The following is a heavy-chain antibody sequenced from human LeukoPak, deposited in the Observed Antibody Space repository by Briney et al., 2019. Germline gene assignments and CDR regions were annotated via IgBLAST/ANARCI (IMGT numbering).Heavy chain of an antibody. CDR2: INHSGST. J-gene: IGHJ4*02. D-gene: IGHD3-22*01. V-gene: IGHV4-34*01. CDR1: GGSLSGYY. CDR3: ARGSTPMIVRDFYFDY. Sequence: SETLSLTCAVYGGSLSGYYWCWIRQPPGKGLEWIGEINHSGSTNYNPSLKSRVTISVDTSKNQFSLKLSSVTAADTAVYYCARGSTPMIVRDFYFDYWGQGTLVTVSS.